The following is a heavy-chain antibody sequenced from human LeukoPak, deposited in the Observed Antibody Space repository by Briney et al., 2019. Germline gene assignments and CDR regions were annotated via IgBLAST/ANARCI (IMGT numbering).Heavy chain of an antibody. CDR2: INHSGST. J-gene: IGHJ4*02. CDR1: GGSFSGYY. D-gene: IGHD3-3*01. V-gene: IGHV4-34*01. Sequence: SETLSLTCAVYGGSFSGYYWSWIRRPPGKGLEWIGEINHSGSTNYNPSLKSRVTISVDTSKNQFSLKLSSVTAADTAVYYCARLPITIFGVVYQNYFDYWGQGTLVTVSS. CDR3: ARLPITIFGVVYQNYFDY.